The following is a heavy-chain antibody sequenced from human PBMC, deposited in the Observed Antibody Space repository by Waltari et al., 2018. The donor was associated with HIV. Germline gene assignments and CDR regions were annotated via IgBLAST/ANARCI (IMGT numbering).Heavy chain of an antibody. CDR1: GFTFSIYS. V-gene: IGHV3-48*04. D-gene: IGHD2-8*01. Sequence: EVQLVASGGGLLQPGGSLRLSCAASGFTFSIYSMNWVSLARGKGGGGVLYSRRGSRTICYADAGEGRFTISRDNAKNSLYLQRNSLRAEDTAVYYCARDGADCTNGVCYFTDLDYWGQGTLVTVSS. J-gene: IGHJ4*02. CDR3: ARDGADCTNGVCYFTDLDY. CDR2: SRRGSRTI.